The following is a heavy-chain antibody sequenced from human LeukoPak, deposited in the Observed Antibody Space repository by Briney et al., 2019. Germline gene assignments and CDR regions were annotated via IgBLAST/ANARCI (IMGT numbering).Heavy chain of an antibody. CDR1: GGSISSGGYY. CDR3: ARAASYYGENWFDP. D-gene: IGHD4-17*01. CDR2: IYYSGST. Sequence: SQPLSLTCTVSGGSISSGGYYWSWIRQHPGQGLEWIGYIYYSGSTYYNPSLKSRVTISVDTSKNQFSLKLSSVTAADTAVYYCARAASYYGENWFDPWGQGTLVTVSS. J-gene: IGHJ5*02. V-gene: IGHV4-31*03.